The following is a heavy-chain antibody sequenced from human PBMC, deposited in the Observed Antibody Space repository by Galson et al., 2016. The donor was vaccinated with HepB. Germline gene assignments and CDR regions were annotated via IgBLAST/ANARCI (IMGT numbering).Heavy chain of an antibody. D-gene: IGHD2-21*02. J-gene: IGHJ3*02. CDR2: IYYSGNT. CDR3: ARHRTYGDSPAAFEI. Sequence: SETLSLTCTVSGASLNRNAYYWDWIRQPPGKGLEWIGTIYYSGNTYYNPSLKSRVTISVDTSKNQFSLKLSPVTAADTAVYYCARHRTYGDSPAAFEIWGQGTMVTVSS. CDR1: GASLNRNAYY. V-gene: IGHV4-39*01.